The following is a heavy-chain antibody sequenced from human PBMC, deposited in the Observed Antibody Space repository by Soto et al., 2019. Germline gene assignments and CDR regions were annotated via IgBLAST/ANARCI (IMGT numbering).Heavy chain of an antibody. J-gene: IGHJ4*02. CDR3: ARYNSYAIDY. CDR2: IHYSGTT. D-gene: IGHD2-8*01. Sequence: SETLSLTCTVSGTSISSYYWSWIRQPPGKGLEWIANIHYSGTTNYNPSLASRVTLSVXXXKXXXXLKXTSXXAAXRAMYFCARYNSYAIDYWGRGTLVTVSS. CDR1: GTSISSYY. V-gene: IGHV4-59*01.